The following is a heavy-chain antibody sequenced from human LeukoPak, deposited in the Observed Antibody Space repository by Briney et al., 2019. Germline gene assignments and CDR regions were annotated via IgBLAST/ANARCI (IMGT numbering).Heavy chain of an antibody. V-gene: IGHV3-11*01. J-gene: IGHJ4*02. Sequence: GGSLRLSCAASGFTFSDYYMSWIRQAPGQGLEWVAYITSSGSAIYYADSVRGRFTISRDNARNPVFLQMDGLRAEDTAIYYCATDIVATSGDYWGQGTLVIVSS. D-gene: IGHD5-12*01. CDR1: GFTFSDYY. CDR2: ITSSGSAI. CDR3: ATDIVATSGDY.